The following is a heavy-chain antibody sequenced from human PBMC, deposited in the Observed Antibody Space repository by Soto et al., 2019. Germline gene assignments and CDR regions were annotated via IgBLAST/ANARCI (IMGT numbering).Heavy chain of an antibody. Sequence: SETLSLTCAVYGGSFSGYYWSWIRQPPGKGLEWIGEINHSGSTNYNPSLKSRVTISVDTSKNQFSLKLSSVTAADTAVYYCVLARVWQDHDYWGQGTLVTVSS. CDR3: VLARVWQDHDY. CDR1: GGSFSGYY. D-gene: IGHD6-6*01. CDR2: INHSGST. J-gene: IGHJ4*02. V-gene: IGHV4-34*01.